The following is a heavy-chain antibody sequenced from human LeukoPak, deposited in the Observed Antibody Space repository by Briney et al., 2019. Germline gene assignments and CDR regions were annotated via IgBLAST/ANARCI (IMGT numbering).Heavy chain of an antibody. J-gene: IGHJ4*02. V-gene: IGHV3-23*01. D-gene: IGHD4-17*01. CDR3: AKDNMPYGDYVRFDY. CDR2: ISGSGGST. Sequence: GGSLRLSCAASGFTFSHYWMTWIRQAPGKGLEWVSAISGSGGSTYYADSVKGRFTISRDNSKNTLYLQMNSLRAEDTAVYYCAKDNMPYGDYVRFDYWGQGTLVTVSS. CDR1: GFTFSHYW.